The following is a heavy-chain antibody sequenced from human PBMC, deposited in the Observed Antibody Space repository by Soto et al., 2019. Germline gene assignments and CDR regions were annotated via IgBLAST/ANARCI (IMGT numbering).Heavy chain of an antibody. CDR3: ARDPSSGWGPDY. CDR1: GFPFDSYG. Sequence: PGGSLRLSCVASGFPFDSYGIHWVRRAPGKGLEWVATIGFAGNNKYYADSVKGRFTISRDNSKNTLYLHINSLKVDDTAMYYCARDPSSGWGPDYWGQGT. V-gene: IGHV3-33*01. J-gene: IGHJ4*02. CDR2: IGFAGNNK. D-gene: IGHD6-19*01.